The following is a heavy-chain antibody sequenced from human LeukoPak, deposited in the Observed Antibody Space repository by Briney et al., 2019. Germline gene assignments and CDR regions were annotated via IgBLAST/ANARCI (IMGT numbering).Heavy chain of an antibody. V-gene: IGHV3-30-3*01. CDR3: AKASGYSYGSYYYYMDV. D-gene: IGHD5-18*01. CDR2: ISYDGSNK. Sequence: PGGSLRLSCAASGFTFSSYAMHWVRQAPGKGLEWVAVISYDGSNKYYADSVKGRFTISRDNSKNTLYLQMNSLRAEDTAVYYCAKASGYSYGSYYYYMDVWGKGTTVTVSS. J-gene: IGHJ6*03. CDR1: GFTFSSYA.